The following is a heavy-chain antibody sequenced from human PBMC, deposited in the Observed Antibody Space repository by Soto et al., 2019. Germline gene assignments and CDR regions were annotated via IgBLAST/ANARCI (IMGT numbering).Heavy chain of an antibody. V-gene: IGHV4-59*01. CDR3: ARGRFGAYVDF. Sequence: QVQLQESGPGLVKPSETLSLTCTVSGDSMRNYYWSWIRQSPGKGLEWMASIEYSGRTEVKHSLQRRVTVSSDTAKNQFSLTLNSVTAADTAIYYCARGRFGAYVDFWWQGTLVAVSS. D-gene: IGHD3-10*01. CDR1: GDSMRNYY. CDR2: IEYSGRT. J-gene: IGHJ4*02.